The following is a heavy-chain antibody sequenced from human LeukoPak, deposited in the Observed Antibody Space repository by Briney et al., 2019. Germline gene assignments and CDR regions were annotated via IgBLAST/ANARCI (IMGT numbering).Heavy chain of an antibody. D-gene: IGHD3-22*01. V-gene: IGHV4-59*01. CDR1: GGSISSYY. CDR3: ARAYYDSSGYYYGVFDY. CDR2: IYYSGST. J-gene: IGHJ4*02. Sequence: SETLSLTCTVSGGSISSYYWSWIRQPPGKGLEWIGYIYYSGSTNYNPSLKSRVTISVDTSKNQFSLKLSSVTAADTAVYYCARAYYDSSGYYYGVFDYWGQGTLVTVSS.